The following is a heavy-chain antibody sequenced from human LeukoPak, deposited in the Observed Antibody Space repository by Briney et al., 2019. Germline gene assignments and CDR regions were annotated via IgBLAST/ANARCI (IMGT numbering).Heavy chain of an antibody. J-gene: IGHJ6*03. V-gene: IGHV3-15*01. CDR2: IKRQSDGATI. CDR1: GLSFSNAW. CDR3: TTEYYVSGSDIDV. Sequence: PGGSLRLSCAASGLSFSNAWMSWVRQVTGAGLEWVGRIKRQSDGATIQYAAPVKHRLTISRDNAKKTLYLQMNNLKTEDTAVYYCTTEYYVSGSDIDVWGKGTTVTVSS. D-gene: IGHD3-22*01.